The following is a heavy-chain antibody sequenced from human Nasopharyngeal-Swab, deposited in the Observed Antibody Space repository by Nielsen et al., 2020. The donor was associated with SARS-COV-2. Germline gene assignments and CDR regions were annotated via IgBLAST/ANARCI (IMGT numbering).Heavy chain of an antibody. Sequence: SETLSLTCAVYGGSFSGYYWSWIRQPPGKGLEWIGEINHSGSTNYNPSLKSRVTTSVDTSKNQFSLKLSSVTAADTAVYYCARGLSSYSSSTRWFDPWGQGTLVTVSS. J-gene: IGHJ5*02. CDR3: ARGLSSYSSSTRWFDP. D-gene: IGHD6-13*01. V-gene: IGHV4-34*01. CDR2: INHSGST. CDR1: GGSFSGYY.